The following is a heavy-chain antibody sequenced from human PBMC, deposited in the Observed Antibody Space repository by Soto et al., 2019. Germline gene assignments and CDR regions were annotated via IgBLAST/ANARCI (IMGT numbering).Heavy chain of an antibody. CDR2: IIPIFGTA. V-gene: IGHV1-69*01. CDR1: GGTFSSYA. CDR3: GGERSPGSGIYSVPYRAGMDV. Sequence: SVKGSCKASGGTFSSYAISWGRQAPGQGLEWMGGIIPIFGTANYAQKFQGRVTITADESTSTAYMELSSLRSEDTAGYYCGGERSPGSGIYSVPYRAGMDVLGQGPTVT. J-gene: IGHJ6*02. D-gene: IGHD3-10*01.